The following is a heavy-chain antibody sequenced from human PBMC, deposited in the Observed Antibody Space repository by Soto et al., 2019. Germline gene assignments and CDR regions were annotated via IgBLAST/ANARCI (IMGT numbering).Heavy chain of an antibody. CDR1: GYTFTGYY. Sequence: LLKGSCKASGYTFTGYYMRWVRQAPGQGLEWMGWINPNSGGTNYAQKFQGWVTMTRDTSISTAHMELSRLRSDDTAVYYCARVGPRYCSGGSCYSALGSDAFDIWGQGTMVTVSS. J-gene: IGHJ3*02. D-gene: IGHD2-15*01. CDR3: ARVGPRYCSGGSCYSALGSDAFDI. V-gene: IGHV1-2*04. CDR2: INPNSGGT.